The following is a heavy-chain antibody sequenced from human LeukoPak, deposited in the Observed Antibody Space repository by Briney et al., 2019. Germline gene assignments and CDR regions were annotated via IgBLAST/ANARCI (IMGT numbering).Heavy chain of an antibody. D-gene: IGHD1-26*01. CDR3: ARDSSGSYVRNYYYMDV. CDR2: INHSGST. V-gene: IGHV4-34*01. J-gene: IGHJ6*03. CDR1: GGSFSGYY. Sequence: SETLSLTCAVYGGSFSGYYWSWIRQPPGKGLEWIGEINHSGSTNYNPSLKSRVTISVDTSKNQFSLKLSSVTAADTAVYYCARDSSGSYVRNYYYMDVWGKGTTVTVSS.